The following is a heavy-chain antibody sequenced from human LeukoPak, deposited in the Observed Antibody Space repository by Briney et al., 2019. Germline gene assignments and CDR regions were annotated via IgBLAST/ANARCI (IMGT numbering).Heavy chain of an antibody. CDR3: AKSTVTTPRVIDY. D-gene: IGHD4-17*01. Sequence: GESLKISCKISGYRLTNNWIGWVRQVPGKGLEWVSGISGSGGSTYYADSVKGRFTISRDNSKNTLYLQINSLRAEDTALYYCAKSTVTTPRVIDYWGQGTLVTVSS. CDR2: ISGSGGST. V-gene: IGHV3-23*01. J-gene: IGHJ4*02. CDR1: GYRLTNNW.